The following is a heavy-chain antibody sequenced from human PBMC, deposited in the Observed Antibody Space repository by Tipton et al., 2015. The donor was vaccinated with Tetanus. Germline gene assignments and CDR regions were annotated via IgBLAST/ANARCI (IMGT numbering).Heavy chain of an antibody. J-gene: IGHJ4*02. CDR1: GYIFNNYW. D-gene: IGHD2-8*01. CDR2: IYPGDSDI. V-gene: IGHV5-51*01. Sequence: VQLVQSGGEVKKPGESLKISCKGSGYIFNNYWIGWVRQKPGKGLEWMGIIYPGDSDIRYSLSFQGQVTISVDKSINTAYLQWSSLKASDTSMFYCARAHCTDGVCNFDFWGQGALVPVAS. CDR3: ARAHCTDGVCNFDF.